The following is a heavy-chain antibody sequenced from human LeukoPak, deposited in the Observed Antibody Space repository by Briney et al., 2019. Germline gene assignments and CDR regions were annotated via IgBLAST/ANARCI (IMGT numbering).Heavy chain of an antibody. Sequence: SGTLSLTCGVSGGSITTTNYWSWVRQSPGRGLEWIGEISLSGYTGFNPSLKSRVTISVDTSKNQFSLKLSSVTAADTAIFYCATQGGWGGAASLFQYWGQGTLVTVSS. V-gene: IGHV4-4*02. J-gene: IGHJ4*02. CDR1: GGSITTTNY. D-gene: IGHD1-26*01. CDR2: ISLSGYT. CDR3: ATQGGWGGAASLFQY.